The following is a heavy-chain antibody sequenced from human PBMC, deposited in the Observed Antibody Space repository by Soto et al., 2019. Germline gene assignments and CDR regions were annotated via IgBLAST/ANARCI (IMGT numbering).Heavy chain of an antibody. CDR1: GFTFSSYA. Sequence: GGSLRLSCAASGFTFSSYAMTWVRQAPGKGLEWVSAISGSDGSTYYADSVKGRFTISRDNSKNTQYLQLNSLRAEDTAVYYCATCRVITATSSFVYWGQGIPVTVSS. CDR2: ISGSDGST. D-gene: IGHD2-15*01. V-gene: IGHV3-23*01. CDR3: ATCRVITATSSFVY. J-gene: IGHJ4*02.